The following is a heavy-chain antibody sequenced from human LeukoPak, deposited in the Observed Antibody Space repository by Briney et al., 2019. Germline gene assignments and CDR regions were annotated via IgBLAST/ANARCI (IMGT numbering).Heavy chain of an antibody. V-gene: IGHV3-48*01. Sequence: GGSLRLSCVASGFTFNNHNMDWVRQAPGKGLEWISYISGSGDAIFYADSVQGRFTISRDNAKNSVYLQMNSLRAEDTAVYYCATSGEYSSGWGQGTLVTVSS. J-gene: IGHJ4*02. D-gene: IGHD6-19*01. CDR3: ATSGEYSSG. CDR2: ISGSGDAI. CDR1: GFTFNNHN.